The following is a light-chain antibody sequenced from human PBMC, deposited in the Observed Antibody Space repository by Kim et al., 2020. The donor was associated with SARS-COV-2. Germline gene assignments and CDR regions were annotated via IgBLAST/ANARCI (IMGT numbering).Light chain of an antibody. CDR1: RLGEKF. Sequence: SYELTQPPSVSVSPGQTASIPCSGYRLGEKFASWYQQMPGQSPILVIYQDTQRAPAIPERFSGSNSGVTASLTIAGTQAMDEAHYYCHTWGTSVVFGGGTQLTVL. CDR3: HTWGTSVV. CDR2: QDT. V-gene: IGLV3-1*01. J-gene: IGLJ2*01.